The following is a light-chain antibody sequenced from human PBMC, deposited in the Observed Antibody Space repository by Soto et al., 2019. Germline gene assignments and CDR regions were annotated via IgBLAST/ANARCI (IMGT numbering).Light chain of an antibody. CDR2: GAS. CDR1: QSVSSSY. J-gene: IGKJ4*01. V-gene: IGKV3-20*01. Sequence: DIVLTQSPGTLSLSPGERATLSCRASQSVSSSYLAWYQQKPGQAPRLLIYGASSRATGNPDRFSGSGSGTEFTLPISRLEPEDFGVSYCQQYGRSLPILTFVGGTKVEI. CDR3: QQYGRSLPILT.